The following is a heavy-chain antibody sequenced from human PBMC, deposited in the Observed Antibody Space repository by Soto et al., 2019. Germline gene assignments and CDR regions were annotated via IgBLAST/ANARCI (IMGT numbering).Heavy chain of an antibody. J-gene: IGHJ4*02. V-gene: IGHV4-59*02. Sequence: PSETLSLTCTVSDGSVNSYYWSWIRQPPGKGLEWIGYIFYSGSTKSNPSLKSRVTMSVDMSKNQFSLRLTSVTAADTAVYYCARVFPSYCGGDCSYFDSWGQGTLVTVSS. CDR2: IFYSGST. CDR3: ARVFPSYCGGDCSYFDS. D-gene: IGHD2-21*02. CDR1: DGSVNSYY.